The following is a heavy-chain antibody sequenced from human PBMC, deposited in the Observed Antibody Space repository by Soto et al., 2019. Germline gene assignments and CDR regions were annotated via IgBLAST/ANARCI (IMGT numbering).Heavy chain of an antibody. J-gene: IGHJ6*02. CDR2: IGTAGDT. CDR3: ARGGQPGSYYYYGMDV. V-gene: IGHV3-13*01. Sequence: GESLKISCAASGFTFSSYDMHWVRQATGKGLEWVSAIGTAGDTYYPGSVKGRFTISRENAKNSLYLQMNSLRAGDTAVYYCARGGQPGSYYYYGMDVWGQGTTVTSP. D-gene: IGHD3-16*01. CDR1: GFTFSSYD.